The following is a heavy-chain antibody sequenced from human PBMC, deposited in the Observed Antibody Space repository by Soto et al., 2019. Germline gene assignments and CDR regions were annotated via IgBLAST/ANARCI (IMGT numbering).Heavy chain of an antibody. D-gene: IGHD3-3*01. Sequence: GESLKISCQTSGYTFSSNWIGWVRQMPGKGLEWVGIIYPGDSETRYSPSFQGQVTISADRSFSTAYLQWTSLQASDTAMYYCARQYYNFWSGSYSGSSYFDFWGRGTLVTVSS. J-gene: IGHJ2*01. CDR1: GYTFSSNW. V-gene: IGHV5-51*01. CDR3: ARQYYNFWSGSYSGSSYFDF. CDR2: IYPGDSET.